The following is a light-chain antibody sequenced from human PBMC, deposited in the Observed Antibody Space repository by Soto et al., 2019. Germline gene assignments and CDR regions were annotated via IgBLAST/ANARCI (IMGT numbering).Light chain of an antibody. V-gene: IGKV3D-7*01. J-gene: IGKJ1*01. CDR3: QQYRT. Sequence: MTQSPGTLSLSPGERATLSCRASQSVSSSYLAWYQQKPGQAPRLLIYGASTRATGIPARFSGSGSGTDFTLTISSLQAEDVAVYYCQQYRTFGQGTKVDI. CDR1: QSVSSSY. CDR2: GAS.